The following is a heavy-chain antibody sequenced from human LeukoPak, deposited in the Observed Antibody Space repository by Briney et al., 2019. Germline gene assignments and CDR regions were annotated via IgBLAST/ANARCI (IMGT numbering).Heavy chain of an antibody. CDR3: GRAIGFGELGYYMDV. V-gene: IGHV3-48*03. D-gene: IGHD3-10*01. J-gene: IGHJ6*03. Sequence: GGSLRLSCAVSGFTLSSYEKNCVPQAPGKAVEWVSYISSSGSTIYYADSVKGRFTISRDNVKNSLYLQMNSLRAEDTAVYYCGRAIGFGELGYYMDVWGKGTTVTISS. CDR2: ISSSGSTI. CDR1: GFTLSSYE.